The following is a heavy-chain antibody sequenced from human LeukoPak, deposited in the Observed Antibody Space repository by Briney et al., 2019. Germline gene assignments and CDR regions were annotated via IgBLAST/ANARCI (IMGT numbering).Heavy chain of an antibody. CDR2: IYHSGST. D-gene: IGHD3-3*01. J-gene: IGHJ3*02. V-gene: IGHV4-38-2*02. CDR3: ARHGPSYYDFWSGHFDI. Sequence: SETLSLTCTVSGYSISSGYYWGWIRQPPGKGLEWIGSIYHSGSTYYNPSLKSRVTISVDTSKNQFSLKLSSVTAADTAVYYCARHGPSYYDFWSGHFDIWGQGTMVTVSS. CDR1: GYSISSGYY.